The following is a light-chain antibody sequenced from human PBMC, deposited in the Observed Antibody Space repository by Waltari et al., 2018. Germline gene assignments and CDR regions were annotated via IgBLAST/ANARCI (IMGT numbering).Light chain of an antibody. Sequence: QLVLTQLPSASASLGASVKLTCTLSSGHSTNIIAWLPQQPEKGPRFLMNVKSDGSHNKGVGIPDRFSGSSSGAERYLTISSLQSEDEADYYCQTGGHGTWVFGGGTRLTVL. CDR3: QTGGHGTWV. V-gene: IGLV4-69*01. J-gene: IGLJ3*02. CDR1: SGHSTNI. CDR2: VKSDGSH.